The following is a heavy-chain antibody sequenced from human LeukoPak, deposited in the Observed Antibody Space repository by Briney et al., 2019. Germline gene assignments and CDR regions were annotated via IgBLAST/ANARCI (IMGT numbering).Heavy chain of an antibody. V-gene: IGHV3-30*03. J-gene: IGHJ4*02. CDR3: QRRSVGPAANN. Sequence: GGSLRLSCAASGFTFSSRGMHWVRQAPGKGLEWVAVISFDRTNTFYTDSVKGRFTISRDNSKNTLYLQMNSLKTEDTAVYYCQRRSVGPAANNWGQGTLVTVSS. D-gene: IGHD2-2*01. CDR2: ISFDRTNT. CDR1: GFTFSSRG.